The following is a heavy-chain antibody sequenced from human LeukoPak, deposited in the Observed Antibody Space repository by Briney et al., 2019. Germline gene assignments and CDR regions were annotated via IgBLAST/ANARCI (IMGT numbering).Heavy chain of an antibody. J-gene: IGHJ5*01. CDR3: ARSDYGDFNWFDS. V-gene: IGHV3-23*01. CDR2: FSCSGGNT. CDR1: GFTFSRYA. Sequence: GGSLRHSCGAPGFTFSRYAGSTGPQAPGKGVEWVSCFSCSGGNTYYADTLKGRFTISGDNSKNTVYLQMNSLRSEDTAVYYCARSDYGDFNWFDSWGQGTLVTVSS. D-gene: IGHD4-17*01.